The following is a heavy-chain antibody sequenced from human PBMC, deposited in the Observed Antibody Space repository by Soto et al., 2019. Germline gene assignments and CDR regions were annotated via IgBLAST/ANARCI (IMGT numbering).Heavy chain of an antibody. CDR3: ARTIFGVFYYYYGMDV. CDR2: IIPIFGTA. Sequence: GASVKVSCKASGGTFSSYAIIWVRQAPGQGLEWMGGIIPIFGTANYAQKFQGRVTITADESTSTAYMELSSLRSEDTAVYYCARTIFGVFYYYYGMDVWGQGTTVTVSS. J-gene: IGHJ6*02. D-gene: IGHD3-3*01. CDR1: GGTFSSYA. V-gene: IGHV1-69*13.